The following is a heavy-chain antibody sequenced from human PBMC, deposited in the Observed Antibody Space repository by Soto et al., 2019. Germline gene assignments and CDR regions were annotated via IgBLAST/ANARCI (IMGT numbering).Heavy chain of an antibody. CDR2: LSWNIGTI. V-gene: IGHV3-9*01. Sequence: EVQLVESGGGLVQPGKSLRLSCAASGFTFDDYAMHWVRQVPGKGLEWVSGLSWNIGTIDYADSVKGRFTISRDNAKNSLHLQMNSLKPEDTAFYYCAKAESSGWYYSLDYWGQGTLVTVSS. CDR1: GFTFDDYA. D-gene: IGHD6-19*01. CDR3: AKAESSGWYYSLDY. J-gene: IGHJ4*02.